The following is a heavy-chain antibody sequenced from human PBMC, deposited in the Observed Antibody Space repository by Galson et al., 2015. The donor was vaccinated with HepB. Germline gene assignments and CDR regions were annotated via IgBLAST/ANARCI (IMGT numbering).Heavy chain of an antibody. J-gene: IGHJ4*02. Sequence: SVKVSCKASGGTFSSYAISWVRQAPGQGLEWMGGIIPIFGTANYAQKFQGRVTITADESTSTAYMELSSLRSEDTAVYYCNRGGYFDWLLMDYWGQGTLVTVSS. CDR3: NRGGYFDWLLMDY. D-gene: IGHD3-9*01. CDR1: GGTFSSYA. CDR2: IIPIFGTA. V-gene: IGHV1-69*13.